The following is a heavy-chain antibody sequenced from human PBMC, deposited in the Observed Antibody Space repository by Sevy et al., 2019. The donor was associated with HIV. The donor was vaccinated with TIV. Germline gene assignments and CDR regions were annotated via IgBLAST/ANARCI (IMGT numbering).Heavy chain of an antibody. V-gene: IGHV5-51*01. CDR2: FCPGDSDI. J-gene: IGHJ6*02. Sequence: GESLKISCKISGYSFTSYCIGWVRQMTGKGLGWMGIFCPGDSDISYSPSFQGQVTISADKSISTVYLLWRSLKASDTAMYYCTRQGPSDGMDVWGRGTTVTVSS. CDR1: GYSFTSYC. CDR3: TRQGPSDGMDV.